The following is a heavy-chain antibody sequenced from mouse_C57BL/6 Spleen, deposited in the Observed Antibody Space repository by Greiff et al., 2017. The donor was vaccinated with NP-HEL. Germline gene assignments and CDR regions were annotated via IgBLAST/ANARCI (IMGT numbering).Heavy chain of an antibody. D-gene: IGHD2-1*01. CDR3: TRGIYYGYYAMDY. Sequence: EVKLVESGEGLVKPGGSLKLSCAASGFTFSSYAMSWVRQTPEKRLEWVAYISSGGDYIYYADTVKGRFTISRDNARNTLYLQMSSLKSEDTAMYYCTRGIYYGYYAMDYWGQGTSVTVSS. J-gene: IGHJ4*01. V-gene: IGHV5-9-1*02. CDR1: GFTFSSYA. CDR2: ISSGGDYI.